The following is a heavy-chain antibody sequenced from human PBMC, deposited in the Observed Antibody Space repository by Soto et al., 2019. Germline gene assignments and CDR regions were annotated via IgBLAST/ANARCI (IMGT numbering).Heavy chain of an antibody. J-gene: IGHJ5*02. CDR1: GGTFSSYA. CDR3: ARDGVRGVINWFDP. V-gene: IGHV1-69*13. D-gene: IGHD3-10*01. CDR2: IIPIFGTA. Sequence: SVKVSCKASGGTFSSYAISWVRQAPGQGLEWMGGIIPIFGTANYAQKFQGRVTITADESTSTAYMELSSLRSEDTAVYYCARDGVRGVINWFDPWGQGTLVTVSS.